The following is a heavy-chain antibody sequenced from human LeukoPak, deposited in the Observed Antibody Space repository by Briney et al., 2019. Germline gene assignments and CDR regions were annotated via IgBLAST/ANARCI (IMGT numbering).Heavy chain of an antibody. CDR2: ISSSGSTI. V-gene: IGHV3-48*03. Sequence: GGSLRLSCAASGFTFSSYEMNWVRQAPGKGLEWVSYISSSGSTIYYADSVKGRFTISRDNAKNSLYLQMNSLRAEDTAVYYCAREGTTVTFDYWGQGTLVTVST. CDR3: AREGTTVTFDY. D-gene: IGHD4-17*01. CDR1: GFTFSSYE. J-gene: IGHJ4*02.